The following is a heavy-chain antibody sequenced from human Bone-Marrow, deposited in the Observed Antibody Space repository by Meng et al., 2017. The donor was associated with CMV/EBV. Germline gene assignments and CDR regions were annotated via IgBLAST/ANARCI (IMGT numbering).Heavy chain of an antibody. V-gene: IGHV1-2*02. D-gene: IGHD2-15*01. CDR1: GYTFTGYY. CDR2: INPNSGGT. J-gene: IGHJ4*02. CDR3: ARDSGYCSGGSCHFDY. Sequence: ASVKVSCKASGYTFTGYYMHWVRQAPGQGLEWMGWINPNSGGTNYAQKFQGRVTMTRDTSISTAYMELSRLRSDDTAVYYCARDSGYCSGGSCHFDYWGQGTLVTVSS.